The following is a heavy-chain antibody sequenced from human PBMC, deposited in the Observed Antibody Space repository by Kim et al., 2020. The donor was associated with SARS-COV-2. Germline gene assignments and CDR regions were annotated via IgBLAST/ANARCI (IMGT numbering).Heavy chain of an antibody. Sequence: GGSLRLSCVASGFTFSGYWMRWVRQVPGKGLVWVSRIIPDGRGTSYADSVKGRFTISRDNAKNTLYLQMNSLRVEDTAVYYCASGLTPGRNWGQGTLV. CDR2: IIPDGRGT. V-gene: IGHV3-74*01. CDR1: GFTFSGYW. D-gene: IGHD4-17*01. CDR3: ASGLTPGRN. J-gene: IGHJ1*01.